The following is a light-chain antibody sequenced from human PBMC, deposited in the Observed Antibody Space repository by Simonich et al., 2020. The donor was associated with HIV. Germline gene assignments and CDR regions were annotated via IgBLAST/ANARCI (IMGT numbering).Light chain of an antibody. Sequence: DIVMTQSPDSLAVPLGERATINCKSSQSVLYSSNNKNYLVWYQQKPGQPPKLLIYWASTRESGVPDRFSGSGSGTDFTLTISSLQAEDVAVYYCQQYYSAPRTFGQGTKVEIK. CDR3: QQYYSAPRT. CDR2: WAS. V-gene: IGKV4-1*01. J-gene: IGKJ1*01. CDR1: QSVLYSSNNKNY.